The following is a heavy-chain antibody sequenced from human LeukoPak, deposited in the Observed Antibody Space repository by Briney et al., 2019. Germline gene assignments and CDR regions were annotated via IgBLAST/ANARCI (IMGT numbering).Heavy chain of an antibody. CDR1: GGSISSGSYY. D-gene: IGHD3-10*01. CDR3: AVSASGSFDY. J-gene: IGHJ4*02. V-gene: IGHV4-61*01. CDR2: IYYSGST. Sequence: SETLSLTCTVSGGSISSGSYYWNWIRQPPGKGLEWIGYIYYSGSTNYNPSLKSRVTISVDTSKNQFSLKLSSVTAADTAVYYCAVSASGSFDYWGQGTLVTVSS.